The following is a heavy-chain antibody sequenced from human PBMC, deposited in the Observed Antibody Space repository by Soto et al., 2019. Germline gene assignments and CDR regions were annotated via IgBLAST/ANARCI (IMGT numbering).Heavy chain of an antibody. CDR2: TYYRSKWNT. CDR3: VRNSWNAPPAFDF. J-gene: IGHJ4*02. Sequence: SQTLSLTFVISGNNVSTNSSGWNCISQSPSRGLEWLGRTYYRSKWNTDYAASVKGRITVNPDTSKNQFSLQLNSVTPEDAGVYYCVRNSWNAPPAFDFWGQGIQVTVSS. D-gene: IGHD1-1*01. CDR1: GNNVSTNSSG. V-gene: IGHV6-1*01.